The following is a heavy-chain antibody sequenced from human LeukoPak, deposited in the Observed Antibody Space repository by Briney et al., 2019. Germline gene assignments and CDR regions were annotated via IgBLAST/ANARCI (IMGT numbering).Heavy chain of an antibody. J-gene: IGHJ4*02. CDR2: ISGGSGNI. CDR1: GFTFSNYA. D-gene: IGHD3-10*01. CDR3: AKGSDYYGSVTSKRTD. Sequence: GGSLRLSCSVSGFTFSNYAMHWVRQAPGKGLEWVSLISGGSGNIYYVDSVKGRFTISRDNSKNTLYVQMTSLRAEDTAIYYCAKGSDYYGSVTSKRTDWGQGTLVTVSS. V-gene: IGHV3-23*01.